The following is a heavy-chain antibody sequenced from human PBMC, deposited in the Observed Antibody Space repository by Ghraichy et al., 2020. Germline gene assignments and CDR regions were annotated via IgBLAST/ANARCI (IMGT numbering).Heavy chain of an antibody. J-gene: IGHJ3*02. D-gene: IGHD5-24*01. Sequence: GGSLRLSCAASGFTFSDYYMSWIRQAPGKGLEWVSYISSSGSTIYYADSVKGRFTISRDNAKNSLYLQMNSLRAEDTAVYYCARVQRDGYTQTPNAFDIWGQGTMVTVSS. CDR1: GFTFSDYY. V-gene: IGHV3-11*01. CDR3: ARVQRDGYTQTPNAFDI. CDR2: ISSSGSTI.